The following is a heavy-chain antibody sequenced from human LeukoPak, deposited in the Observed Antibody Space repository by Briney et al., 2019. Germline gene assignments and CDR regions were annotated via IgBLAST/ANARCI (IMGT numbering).Heavy chain of an antibody. Sequence: ETLSLTCAVSGYSISSGYYWGWIRQPPGKGLEWIGSIYHSGSTYYNPSLRSRVTISVDTSKNQFSLKLSSVTAADTAVYYCAREHCSSTSCYYYYGMDVWGKGTTVTVSS. CDR1: GYSISSGYY. J-gene: IGHJ6*04. CDR2: IYHSGST. CDR3: AREHCSSTSCYYYYGMDV. D-gene: IGHD2-2*01. V-gene: IGHV4-38-2*02.